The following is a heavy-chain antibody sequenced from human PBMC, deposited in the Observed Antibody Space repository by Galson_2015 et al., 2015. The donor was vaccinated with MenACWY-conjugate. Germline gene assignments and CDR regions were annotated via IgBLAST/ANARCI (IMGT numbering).Heavy chain of an antibody. J-gene: IGHJ6*02. CDR1: GGSISSSSYF. CDR2: INHSGST. CDR3: AILAVAATDYYYYGMDV. V-gene: IGHV4-39*07. Sequence: SETLSLTCTVSGGSISSSSYFWGWIRQPPGKGLEWIGEINHSGSTNYNPSLKSRVTISVDTSKNQFSLKLSSVTAADTAVYYCAILAVAATDYYYYGMDVWGQGTTVTVSS. D-gene: IGHD6-19*01.